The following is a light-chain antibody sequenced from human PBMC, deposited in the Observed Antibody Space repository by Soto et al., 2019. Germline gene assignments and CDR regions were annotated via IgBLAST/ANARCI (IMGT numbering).Light chain of an antibody. CDR1: QSVSRSH. Sequence: EIVLTQSACTLSLSPGERATLSCRASQSVSRSHLAWFQQKPGQAPRLLIYGASNRATGIPDRVSGSGSGTDFTLTINRLEPEDFTVYYCQQYASSPWTFGQGTKVDI. CDR3: QQYASSPWT. CDR2: GAS. J-gene: IGKJ1*01. V-gene: IGKV3-20*01.